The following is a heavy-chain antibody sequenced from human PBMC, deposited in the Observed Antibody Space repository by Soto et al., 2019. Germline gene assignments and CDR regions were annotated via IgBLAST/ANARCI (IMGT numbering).Heavy chain of an antibody. Sequence: QVQLQESGPGLVKPSQTLSLTCTVSGGSISSGGYYWSWIRQHPGKGLEWIGYIYYSGSTYYNPALTSRVTKSVDTCKNQFSLKLSAVTAADTAVYSCARDSTYYYESSCYYGVGYFDYWGQGTLVTVFS. CDR3: ARDSTYYYESSCYYGVGYFDY. CDR2: IYYSGST. CDR1: GGSISSGGYY. D-gene: IGHD3-22*01. V-gene: IGHV4-31*03. J-gene: IGHJ4*02.